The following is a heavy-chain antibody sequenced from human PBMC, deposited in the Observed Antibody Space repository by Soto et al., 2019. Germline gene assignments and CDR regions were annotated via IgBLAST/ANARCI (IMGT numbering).Heavy chain of an antibody. CDR3: AKEGRYKPPES. CDR2: MSGGGDRS. V-gene: IGHV3-23*01. J-gene: IGHJ5*02. D-gene: IGHD1-1*01. CDR1: GFTFSTFA. Sequence: QPGGSLRLSCVASGFTFSTFAMSWVRQAPGKGLEWVSAMSGGGDRSHYADSVKGRFTISRDNSKNTLYLQMNSLRDEDTAIYYCAKEGRYKPPESWGQGTLVTVSS.